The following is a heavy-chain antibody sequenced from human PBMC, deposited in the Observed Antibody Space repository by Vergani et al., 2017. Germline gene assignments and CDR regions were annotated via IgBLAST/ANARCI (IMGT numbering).Heavy chain of an antibody. V-gene: IGHV3-23*01. CDR1: GFPFSSYA. J-gene: IGHJ3*02. D-gene: IGHD3-22*01. CDR2: ISGSGGSP. Sequence: EVQLLESGGGLVQPGGSLRLSCAASGFPFSSYAMSWVRQAPGKGLEWVSAISGSGGSPYYADSVKGRFTISRDNSKNTLYLQMNSLRAEDTAVYYCAKDTYYYDSSGYYSVDAFGIWGQGTMVTVSS. CDR3: AKDTYYYDSSGYYSVDAFGI.